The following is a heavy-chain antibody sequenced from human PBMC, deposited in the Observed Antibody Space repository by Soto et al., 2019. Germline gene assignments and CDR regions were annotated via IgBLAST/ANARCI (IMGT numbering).Heavy chain of an antibody. V-gene: IGHV4-34*01. Sequence: SETLSLTCAVYGGSFSGYYWSWIRQPPGKGLEWIGEINHSGSTTYNPSLKSRVTISVDTAKNQFSLKLSSVTAADTAVYYCASSSVNYDFWSGYNWFDPWGQGTLVTVSS. J-gene: IGHJ5*02. CDR2: INHSGST. CDR1: GGSFSGYY. D-gene: IGHD3-3*01. CDR3: ASSSVNYDFWSGYNWFDP.